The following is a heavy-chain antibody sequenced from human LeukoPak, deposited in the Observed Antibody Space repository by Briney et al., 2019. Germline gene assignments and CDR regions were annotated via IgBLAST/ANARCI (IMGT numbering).Heavy chain of an antibody. J-gene: IGHJ4*02. CDR2: INHSGSA. CDR3: ARGPGGYSSSSPFDY. Sequence: SETLSLTCAVDGWSFSGYYWSWIRQPPGKGLEWIGEINHSGSANYNPSLKSRVTISVDTSKNQFSLKLSSVTAADTAVYYCARGPGGYSSSSPFDYWGQGTLVTVSS. V-gene: IGHV4-34*01. D-gene: IGHD6-6*01. CDR1: GWSFSGYY.